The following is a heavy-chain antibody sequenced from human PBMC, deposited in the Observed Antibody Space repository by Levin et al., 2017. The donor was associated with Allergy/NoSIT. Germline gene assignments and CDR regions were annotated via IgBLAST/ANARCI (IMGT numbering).Heavy chain of an antibody. J-gene: IGHJ4*02. CDR2: IYFSGTT. CDR1: GGSISSGDHY. CDR3: ARVVDYDILTGYYLPYYFDY. V-gene: IGHV4-30-4*01. D-gene: IGHD3-9*01. Sequence: SQTLSLTCTVSGGSISSGDHYWTWIRQPPGKGLEWIGYIYFSGTTYYNPSLKGRVSISIDTTRNQFSLRLNSVTAADTAVYYCARVVDYDILTGYYLPYYFDYWGQGTLVTVSS.